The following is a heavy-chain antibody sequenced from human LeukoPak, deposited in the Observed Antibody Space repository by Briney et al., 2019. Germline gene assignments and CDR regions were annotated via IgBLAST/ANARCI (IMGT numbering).Heavy chain of an antibody. CDR1: GFTFSTSW. D-gene: IGHD2-21*02. J-gene: IGHJ5*02. Sequence: PGGSLRLSCVGSGFTFSTSWMHWVRQAPGEGPEYVAYINQDGSETNYADSVKGRFTISRDNTRNSLFLQMYSLRDEDTAIYYCARWAGRCGGDCQSEDPWGLGTLVIVSS. CDR3: ARWAGRCGGDCQSEDP. CDR2: INQDGSET. V-gene: IGHV3-7*01.